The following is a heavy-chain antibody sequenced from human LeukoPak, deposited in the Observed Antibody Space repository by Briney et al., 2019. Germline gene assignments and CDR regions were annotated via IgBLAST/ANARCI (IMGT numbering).Heavy chain of an antibody. CDR2: IIPIFGTA. D-gene: IGHD5-18*01. CDR3: AICRYSYGYLWSDY. Sequence: ASVKVSCKASGGTFSSYAISWVRQAPGQGLEWMGGIIPIFGTANYAQKFQGRVTITADESTSTAYMELSSLRSEDTAVYYCAICRYSYGYLWSDYWGQGTLATVSS. CDR1: GGTFSSYA. J-gene: IGHJ4*02. V-gene: IGHV1-69*13.